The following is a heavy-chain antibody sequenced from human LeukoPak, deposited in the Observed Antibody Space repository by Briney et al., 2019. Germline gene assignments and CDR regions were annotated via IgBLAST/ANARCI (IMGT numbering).Heavy chain of an antibody. D-gene: IGHD4-11*01. J-gene: IGHJ4*02. CDR1: GFTFSSYS. V-gene: IGHV3-48*01. CDR2: ISSSSSTI. CDR3: ARDTPHDYSMKSRGFDY. Sequence: HTGGSLRLSCAASGFTFSSYSMNWVRQAPGKGLEWVSYISSSSSTIYYADSVKGRFTISRDNSKNTLYLQMNSLRAEDTAVYYCARDTPHDYSMKSRGFDYWGQGTLVTVSS.